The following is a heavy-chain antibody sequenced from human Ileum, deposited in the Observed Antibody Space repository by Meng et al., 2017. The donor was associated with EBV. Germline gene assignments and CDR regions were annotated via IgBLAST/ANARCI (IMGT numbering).Heavy chain of an antibody. V-gene: IGHV4-61*08. CDR1: NGSVSSYGYY. D-gene: IGHD2-21*02. Sequence: QLQESGPGLVKPSQTSSLTCSVSNGSVSSYGYYWTWIRQHPGQGLEWIGYMSYTGSTTYKSTLKSRVTISVDKSKNQFSLKLSSVTAADTAVYYCARERGGGDRGIQWGQGTLVTVSS. J-gene: IGHJ4*02. CDR2: MSYTGST. CDR3: ARERGGGDRGIQ.